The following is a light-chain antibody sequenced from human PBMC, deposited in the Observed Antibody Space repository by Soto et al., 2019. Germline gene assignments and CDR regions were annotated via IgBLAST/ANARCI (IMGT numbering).Light chain of an antibody. CDR2: DTS. CDR1: QSVGSY. Sequence: EIVLTQSPGTLSLSPGERATLSCRASQSVGSYLAWYQQKPGQAPRLLISDTSSRATGIPDRFSGSGSGTDFTLTISRLEPEDFAVYYCQQYGSSLTFGPGTKVDI. V-gene: IGKV3-20*01. CDR3: QQYGSSLT. J-gene: IGKJ3*01.